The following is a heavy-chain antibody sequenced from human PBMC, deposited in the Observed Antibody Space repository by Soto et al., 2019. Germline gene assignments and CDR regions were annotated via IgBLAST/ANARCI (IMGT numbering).Heavy chain of an antibody. CDR1: GFTLQNYA. V-gene: IGHV3-23*01. J-gene: IGHJ5*02. D-gene: IGHD3-10*01. CDR2: LIGGHYGT. CDR3: AKGKSTGDIDWFDP. Sequence: GGSLRLSCTASGFTLQNYAMAWVRHAPGKGLEWVSTLIGGHYGTAYSYSVKGRFTVSRDNSKNCLYLQMNSLGVEDTAMYFCAKGKSTGDIDWFDPWGQGSLVTVSS.